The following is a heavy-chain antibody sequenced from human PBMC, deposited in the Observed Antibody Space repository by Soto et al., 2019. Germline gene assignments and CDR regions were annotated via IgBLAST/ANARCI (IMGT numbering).Heavy chain of an antibody. CDR2: INTDGSNT. Sequence: GGSLRFSCAASGLTFNRYWMHWVRHAPGKGLVWVSHINTDGSNTNYADSVKGRFTISRDNAKSTLFLQMNSLRDEDTAVYYCAREFCSGGNCYTYYFDPWGQGIPVTVSS. CDR1: GLTFNRYW. V-gene: IGHV3-74*01. D-gene: IGHD2-15*01. J-gene: IGHJ5*02. CDR3: AREFCSGGNCYTYYFDP.